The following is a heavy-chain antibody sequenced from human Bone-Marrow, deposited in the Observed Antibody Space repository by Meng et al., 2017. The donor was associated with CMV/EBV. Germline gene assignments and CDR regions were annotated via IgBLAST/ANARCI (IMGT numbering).Heavy chain of an antibody. CDR3: ASHKAQRVPVDF. CDR1: GFTFSSYA. Sequence: GESLKISCAASGFTFSSYAMSWVRQAPGKGLEWVSAISGSGGSTYYADSVKGRFTISRDNSKNTLYLQMNSLRAEDTAVYYCASHKAQRVPVDFWGQGTKVTVSS. V-gene: IGHV3-23*01. J-gene: IGHJ6*02. D-gene: IGHD2-2*01. CDR2: ISGSGGST.